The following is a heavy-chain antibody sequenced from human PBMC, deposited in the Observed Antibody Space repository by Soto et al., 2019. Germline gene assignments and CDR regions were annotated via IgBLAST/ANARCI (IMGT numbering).Heavy chain of an antibody. Sequence: PSETLSLTCTVSGGSISSYYWSWIRQPPGKGLEWIGYIYYSGSTNYNPSLKSRVTISVDTSKNQFSLKLSSVTAADTAVYYCARDSATGTTGTYYYYGMGVWGQGTTVTVSS. CDR1: GGSISSYY. J-gene: IGHJ6*02. D-gene: IGHD1-7*01. CDR3: ARDSATGTTGTYYYYGMGV. V-gene: IGHV4-59*01. CDR2: IYYSGST.